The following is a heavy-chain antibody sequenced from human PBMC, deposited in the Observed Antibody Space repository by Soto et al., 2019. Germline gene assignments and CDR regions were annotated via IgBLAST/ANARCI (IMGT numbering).Heavy chain of an antibody. CDR1: GFTFSSYA. J-gene: IGHJ6*02. CDR2: ISYDGSNK. Sequence: QVQLVESGGGVLQPGRSLRLSCAASGFTFSSYAMHWVRQAPGKGLEWVAVISYDGSNKYYADSVKGRFTISRDNSKNTLYLQMNSLRAEDTAVYYCAREYSSRLARGMDVWGQGTTVTVSS. CDR3: AREYSSRLARGMDV. V-gene: IGHV3-30-3*01. D-gene: IGHD6-13*01.